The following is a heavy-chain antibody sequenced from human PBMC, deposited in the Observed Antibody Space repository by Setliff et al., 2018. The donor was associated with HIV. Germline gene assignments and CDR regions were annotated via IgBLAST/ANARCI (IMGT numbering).Heavy chain of an antibody. J-gene: IGHJ5*02. Sequence: SETLSLTCTVSAASIRNSYWTWIRQPAGKGLEWIGRIYPSGTINYNPSLKSRVTVSVDTSKNQFSLRLTSVSAADPALYYCAGSMGATKRSWFEPWGQGTLVTVSS. V-gene: IGHV4-4*07. CDR1: AASIRNSY. CDR2: IYPSGTI. D-gene: IGHD1-26*01. CDR3: AGSMGATKRSWFEP.